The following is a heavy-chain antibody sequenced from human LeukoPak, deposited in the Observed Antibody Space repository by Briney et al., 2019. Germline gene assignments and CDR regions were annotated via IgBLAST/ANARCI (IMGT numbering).Heavy chain of an antibody. CDR3: ARGPYSYDSSGAFDI. J-gene: IGHJ3*02. CDR1: GDSMNNYY. CDR2: INDSGST. D-gene: IGHD3-22*01. Sequence: PSETLSLTCNVFGDSMNNYYWSWIRQPPGKELEWIGNINDSGSTNSNPSLKSRVTISVDTSKNQFSLKLSSVTAADTAVYFCARGPYSYDSSGAFDIWGQGTMVTVSS. V-gene: IGHV4-4*09.